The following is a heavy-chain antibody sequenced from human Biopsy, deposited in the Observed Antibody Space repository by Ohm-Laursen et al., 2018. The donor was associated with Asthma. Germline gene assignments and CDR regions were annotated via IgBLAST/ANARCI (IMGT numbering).Heavy chain of an antibody. CDR1: GDSIDSGDYS. CDR2: IYRNGDT. D-gene: IGHD2-21*02. J-gene: IGHJ4*02. V-gene: IGHV4-30-2*06. Sequence: TLSLTCGVSGDSIDSGDYSWTWIRQSPGVGLEWIGYIYRNGDTYYNPTLKNRVTISIDRSKNQFSLRRRSVTAADTAVYYCARGWNCGGDCYSLDYWGQGTLVTVSS. CDR3: ARGWNCGGDCYSLDY.